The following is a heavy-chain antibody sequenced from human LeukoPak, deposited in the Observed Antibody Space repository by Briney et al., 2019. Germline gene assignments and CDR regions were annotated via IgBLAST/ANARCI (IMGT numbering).Heavy chain of an antibody. Sequence: GRSLRLSCAASGFTFSSYAMHWVRQAPGKGLEWVAVISYDGSNKYYADSVKGRFTISRDNSKNTLYLQMNSLRAEDTAVYYCAKDVEQQLPGLFDYWGQGTLVTVSS. CDR3: AKDVEQQLPGLFDY. CDR2: ISYDGSNK. D-gene: IGHD6-13*01. J-gene: IGHJ4*02. V-gene: IGHV3-30-3*01. CDR1: GFTFSSYA.